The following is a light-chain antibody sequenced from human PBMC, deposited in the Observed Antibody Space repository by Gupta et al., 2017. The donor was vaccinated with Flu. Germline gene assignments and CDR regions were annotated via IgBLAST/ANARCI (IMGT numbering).Light chain of an antibody. CDR3: QQYDSFPLT. Sequence: PSSLSASIGDRVTITCRASQGIRNYLAWFQQKPGKAPESLIFAASNLQSGVPSRFSGSGSGTDFTLTISSLQPEDFATYYCQQYDSFPLTFGGGTKVEI. V-gene: IGKV1-16*01. CDR2: AAS. CDR1: QGIRNY. J-gene: IGKJ4*01.